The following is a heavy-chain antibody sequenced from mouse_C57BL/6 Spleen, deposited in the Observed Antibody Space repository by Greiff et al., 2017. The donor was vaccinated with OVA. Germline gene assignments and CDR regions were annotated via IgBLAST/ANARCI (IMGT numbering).Heavy chain of an antibody. CDR2: IRSKSSNYAT. CDR3: VRDGLYAMDY. CDR1: GFTFTTYA. J-gene: IGHJ4*01. V-gene: IGHV10-3*01. Sequence: EVHLVEPGGGLVQPKGSLKLSCAASGFTFTTYAMHWVRQAPGKGLEWVARIRSKSSNYATYYADSVKDRFTISRDDSQSMLYLQMNNLKTEDTAMYDCVRDGLYAMDYWGQGTSVTVSS.